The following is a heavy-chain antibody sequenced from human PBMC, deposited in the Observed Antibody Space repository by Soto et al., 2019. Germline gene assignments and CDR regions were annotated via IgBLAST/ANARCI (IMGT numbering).Heavy chain of an antibody. Sequence: QVQLVQSGAEVKKPGSSVKVSCKSSGGTFSNYGFSWVRQAPGQGLECMGVIVPIFGAEHPQKFQGRVTIAEDESENKVFMQLRALRSEDTAVYYCARGGSDYEGSGYYQGHVWGQGTTVTVSS. D-gene: IGHD3-22*01. CDR3: ARGGSDYEGSGYYQGHV. CDR2: IVPIFGA. J-gene: IGHJ6*02. V-gene: IGHV1-69*12. CDR1: GGTFSNYG.